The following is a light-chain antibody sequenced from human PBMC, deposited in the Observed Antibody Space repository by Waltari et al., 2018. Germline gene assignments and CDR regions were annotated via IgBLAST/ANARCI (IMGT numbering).Light chain of an antibody. CDR2: DES. V-gene: IGLV3-21*02. Sequence: SYVLTQPPSVSVAPGQTATITCGGDNIGSQSVNWYQKKPGQAPVLVIFDESDRPSGIPERLSGSNSDNTATLSINRVEAGDEADYYCQVWDSSSDHWLFGGGTELTVL. CDR1: NIGSQS. CDR3: QVWDSSSDHWL. J-gene: IGLJ3*02.